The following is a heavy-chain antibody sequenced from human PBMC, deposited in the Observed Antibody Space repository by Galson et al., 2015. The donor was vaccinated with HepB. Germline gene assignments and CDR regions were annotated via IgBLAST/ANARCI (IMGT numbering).Heavy chain of an antibody. Sequence: SVKVSCKASGYTFTGYYMHWVRQAPGQGLEWMGRINPNSGGTNYAQKFQGRVTMTRDTSISTAYMELSRLRSDDTAVYYCASESQEFGGVIDVLWFDPWGQGTLVTVSS. D-gene: IGHD3-16*02. CDR3: ASESQEFGGVIDVLWFDP. CDR1: GYTFTGYY. CDR2: INPNSGGT. V-gene: IGHV1-2*06. J-gene: IGHJ5*02.